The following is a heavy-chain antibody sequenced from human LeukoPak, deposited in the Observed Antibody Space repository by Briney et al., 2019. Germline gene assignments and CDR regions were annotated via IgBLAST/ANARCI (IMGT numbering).Heavy chain of an antibody. Sequence: SETLSLTCTVSGDPISSHSDYKWTWIRQAPGKGLEWIGYIYYSGSTNYNPSLRSRVTISVDTSKNQFSLKLTSVTAADTAVYYCAREYSAFDFWGQGTLVTVSS. CDR2: IYYSGST. D-gene: IGHD5-12*01. CDR3: AREYSAFDF. CDR1: GDPISSHSDY. V-gene: IGHV4-61*08. J-gene: IGHJ4*02.